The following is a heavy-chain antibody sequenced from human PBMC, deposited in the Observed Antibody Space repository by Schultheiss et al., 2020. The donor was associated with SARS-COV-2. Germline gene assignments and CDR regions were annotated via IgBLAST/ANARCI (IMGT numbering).Heavy chain of an antibody. J-gene: IGHJ6*02. CDR2: IYYSGST. CDR1: GGSISSYY. CDR3: ARVAWGSYYYGMDV. V-gene: IGHV4-59*01. Sequence: SETLSLTCTVSGGSISSYYWSWIRQPPGKGLEWIGYIYYSGSTNYNPSLKSRVTISVDTSKNQFSLKLSSVTAADTAVYYCARVAWGSYYYGMDVWGQGTTVTVSS. D-gene: IGHD3-16*01.